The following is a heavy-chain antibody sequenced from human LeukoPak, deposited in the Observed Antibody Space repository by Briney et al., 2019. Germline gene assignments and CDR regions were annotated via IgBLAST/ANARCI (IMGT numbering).Heavy chain of an antibody. CDR2: ITGSSRTK. CDR3: ARPTSSGWYSH. Sequence: GGSLRLSCAASGFIFSNYDMNWVRQAPGKGLEWVSYITGSSRTKSYADSVKGRFTISRDNAENSVYLQMNSLRAEDTAVHYCARPTSSGWYSHWGQGTMVTVSS. J-gene: IGHJ3*01. V-gene: IGHV3-48*01. D-gene: IGHD6-19*01. CDR1: GFIFSNYD.